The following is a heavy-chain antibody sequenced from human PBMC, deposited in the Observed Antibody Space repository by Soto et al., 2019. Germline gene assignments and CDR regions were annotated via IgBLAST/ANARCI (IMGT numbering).Heavy chain of an antibody. V-gene: IGHV5-51*01. CDR2: INPADSDI. CDR1: GYSFTSNW. J-gene: IGHJ4*02. D-gene: IGHD3-16*01. Sequence: LGESLKISCQGSGYSFTSNWIGWVRQMPGKGLEWMGIINPADSDIKYSPSFQGQVTISADKSIGTAYLQWSSLKASDTAMYYCARHQRDDASRKIDCWGQGTLVTVS. CDR3: ARHQRDDASRKIDC.